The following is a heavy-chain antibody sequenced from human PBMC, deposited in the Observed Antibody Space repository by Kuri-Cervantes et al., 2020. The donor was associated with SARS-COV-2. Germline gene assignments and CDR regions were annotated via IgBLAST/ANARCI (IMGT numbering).Heavy chain of an antibody. V-gene: IGHV3-49*04. CDR1: GFTFGDYA. CDR3: TRTTSMATP. CDR2: IRSKAYWGTT. J-gene: IGHJ5*02. Sequence: GESLKISCPASGFTFGDYAMSWVRQAPGKGLEWVGFIRSKAYWGTTEYAASVKGRFTISRDDSKSIAYLQMNSLKTDDTAVYYCTRTTSMATPWGQGTLVTVSS. D-gene: IGHD5-18*01.